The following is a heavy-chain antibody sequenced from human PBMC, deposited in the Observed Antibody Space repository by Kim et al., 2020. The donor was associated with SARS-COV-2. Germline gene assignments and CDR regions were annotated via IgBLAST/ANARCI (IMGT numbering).Heavy chain of an antibody. J-gene: IGHJ4*02. V-gene: IGHV4-31*02. Sequence: YNPALKSRVTISGDTSKNQFSLKLSAVTAAYTAVYYCARARTIFWLEFDDWGQGTLVTVSS. D-gene: IGHD3-9*01. CDR3: ARARTIFWLEFDD.